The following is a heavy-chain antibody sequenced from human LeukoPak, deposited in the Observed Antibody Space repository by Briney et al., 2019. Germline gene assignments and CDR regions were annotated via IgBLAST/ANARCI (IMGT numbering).Heavy chain of an antibody. CDR3: ARGYGGDSGNRMDV. Sequence: PGGSLRLSCAASGFTFDDYGMSWVRQAPGKGLEWVSGINWNGGSTGYADSVKGRFTISRDNAKNSLYLQMNSLRAEDTAVYYCARGYGGDSGNRMDVWGQGTTVAVSS. J-gene: IGHJ6*02. CDR1: GFTFDDYG. D-gene: IGHD4-23*01. V-gene: IGHV3-20*04. CDR2: INWNGGST.